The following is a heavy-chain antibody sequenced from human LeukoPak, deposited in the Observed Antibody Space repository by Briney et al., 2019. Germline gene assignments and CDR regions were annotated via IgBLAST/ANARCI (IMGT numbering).Heavy chain of an antibody. J-gene: IGHJ4*02. CDR1: GFIFSSYA. D-gene: IGHD5-18*01. CDR2: ISDHNT. CDR3: AKGRDSYGYGDFDY. Sequence: PGGSLRLSCAVSGFIFSSYAMGWVRQAPGKGLEWVSIISDHNTWYAYSVKGRFTISRDNSKNTLYLQMNSLRGEDTAVYYCAKGRDSYGYGDFDYWGQGTLVTVSS. V-gene: IGHV3-23*01.